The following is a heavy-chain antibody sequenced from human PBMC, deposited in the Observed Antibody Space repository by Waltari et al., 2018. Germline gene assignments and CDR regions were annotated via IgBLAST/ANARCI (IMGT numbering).Heavy chain of an antibody. Sequence: QVQLQESGPGLVKPSETLSLTCAVSGYSISSGYYWGWIRQPPGKGLEWIGSIYHSGSTYNNPSLKSRVTISVDTSKNQFSLKLSSVTAADTAVYFCASDRGHKWKGLLDQWGQGTTVIVS. CDR1: GYSISSGYY. V-gene: IGHV4-38-2*01. CDR3: ASDRGHKWKGLLDQ. CDR2: IYHSGST. J-gene: IGHJ4*02. D-gene: IGHD1-20*01.